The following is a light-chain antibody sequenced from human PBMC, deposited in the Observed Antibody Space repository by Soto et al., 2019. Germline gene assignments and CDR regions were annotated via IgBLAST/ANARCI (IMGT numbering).Light chain of an antibody. CDR3: SSYTRSITFV. Sequence: QSVLTQPASVSGSPGQSITISCTGTSRDVGFYNYVSWYQHHPGKAPRLMIFDVSNRPSGVSNRFSGPKSGNTASLTISGLQAEDEADYYCSSYTRSITFVFGTGTKVTVL. CDR1: SRDVGFYNY. V-gene: IGLV2-14*03. CDR2: DVS. J-gene: IGLJ1*01.